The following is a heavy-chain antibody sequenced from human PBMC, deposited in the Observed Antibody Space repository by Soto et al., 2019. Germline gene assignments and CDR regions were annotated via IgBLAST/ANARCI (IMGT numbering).Heavy chain of an antibody. CDR2: ISYDGSNK. D-gene: IGHD3-10*01. V-gene: IGHV3-30*18. CDR3: AQDMVRGVIILVY. J-gene: IGHJ4*02. Sequence: QVQLVESGGGVVQPGRSLRLSCAASGFTFSSYGMHWVRQAPGKGLEWVAVISYDGSNKYYADSVKGRFTISRDNSKNTLYLQMKSLRAEDTAVYYCAQDMVRGVIILVYWGQGTLVTVSS. CDR1: GFTFSSYG.